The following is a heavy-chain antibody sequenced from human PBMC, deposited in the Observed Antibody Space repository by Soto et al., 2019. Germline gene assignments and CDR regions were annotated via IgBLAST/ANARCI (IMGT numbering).Heavy chain of an antibody. CDR2: IYYSGNT. Sequence: SETLSLTCTVSGGSIGNNFWSWIRQPPGKGLEWIGYIYYSGNTNYNPSLKSRVTISVDTSKNHFSLTPSSVTAADTAVYYCARGHYDLSSGSRYDWSDPWGPGTLVTVSS. CDR1: GGSIGNNF. V-gene: IGHV4-59*01. J-gene: IGHJ5*01. CDR3: ARGHYDLSSGSRYDWSDP. D-gene: IGHD3-3*01.